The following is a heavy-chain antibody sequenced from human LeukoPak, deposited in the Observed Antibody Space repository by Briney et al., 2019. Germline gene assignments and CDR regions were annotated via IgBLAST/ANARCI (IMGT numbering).Heavy chain of an antibody. D-gene: IGHD2-15*01. CDR2: ISGSGGST. CDR3: AKDPSIGIVVVVAASFDY. CDR1: GFTFSSYA. Sequence: PGGSLRLSCAASGFTFSSYAMSWVRQAPGKGLEWVSAISGSGGSTYYADSVKGRFTISRDNSKNTLYLQMNSLRAEDTAVYYCAKDPSIGIVVVVAASFDYWGQGALVTVSS. V-gene: IGHV3-23*01. J-gene: IGHJ4*02.